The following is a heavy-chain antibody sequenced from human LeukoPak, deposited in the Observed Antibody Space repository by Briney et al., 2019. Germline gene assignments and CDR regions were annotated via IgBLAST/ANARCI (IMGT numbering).Heavy chain of an antibody. CDR1: GVTLSNYV. Sequence: PGGSLRLSRTASGVTLSNYVMHWVRRPPGRGLEWVAVISFDGTNKYYGDSVEGRFSVSRDNSKNTLYLQMNSLRPDDTAMYYCATDYGGYEPIDYWGQGTLVTVSS. CDR2: ISFDGTNK. D-gene: IGHD4-17*01. CDR3: ATDYGGYEPIDY. J-gene: IGHJ4*02. V-gene: IGHV3-30*04.